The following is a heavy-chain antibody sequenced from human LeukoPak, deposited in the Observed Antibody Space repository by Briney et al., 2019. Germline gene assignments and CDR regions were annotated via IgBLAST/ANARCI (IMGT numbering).Heavy chain of an antibody. V-gene: IGHV4-39*07. D-gene: IGHD1-26*01. Sequence: SETLSLTCTVSGDSIYSGNYYWSWIRQPPGKGLEWIGEINHSGSTNYNPSLKSRVTISVDTSKNQFSLKLSSVTAADTAVYYCARDPVGATTPFDYWGQGTLVTVSS. CDR1: GDSIYSGNYY. J-gene: IGHJ4*02. CDR3: ARDPVGATTPFDY. CDR2: INHSGST.